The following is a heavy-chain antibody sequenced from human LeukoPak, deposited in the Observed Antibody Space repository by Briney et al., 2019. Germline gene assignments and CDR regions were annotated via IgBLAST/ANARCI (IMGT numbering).Heavy chain of an antibody. J-gene: IGHJ4*02. CDR3: ARGGYSIPFDY. D-gene: IGHD4-11*01. CDR2: IYHSGST. CDR1: GGSISSGGYS. V-gene: IGHV4-30-2*01. Sequence: SQTLSLTCAVSGGSISSGGYSWSWIRQPPGKGLEWLAYIYHSGSTFYNPSLKSRVTISVDRSKNQFSLKLSSVTAAVTAVYYCARGGYSIPFDYWGQGTLVTVSS.